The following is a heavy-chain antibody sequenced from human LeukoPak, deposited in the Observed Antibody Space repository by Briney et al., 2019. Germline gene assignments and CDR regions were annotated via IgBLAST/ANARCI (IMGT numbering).Heavy chain of an antibody. CDR1: GFTVSSNY. CDR2: IYSGGST. J-gene: IGHJ4*02. V-gene: IGHV3-66*01. Sequence: GSLRLSCAAPGFTVSSNYMSWVRQAPGKGLEWVSVIYSGGSTYYADSVKGRFTISRDTSKNTLYLQMNSLRAEDTAVYYCAKDSSGDYWGQGTLVTVSS. CDR3: AKDSSGDY.